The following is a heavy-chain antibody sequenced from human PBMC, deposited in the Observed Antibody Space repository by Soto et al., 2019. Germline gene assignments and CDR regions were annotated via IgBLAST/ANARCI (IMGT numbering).Heavy chain of an antibody. D-gene: IGHD4-17*01. J-gene: IGHJ2*01. CDR3: SRRTVGWYFEL. Sequence: EVQLLESGGGLVQPGGSLRLSCAASGFTFSIYAMNWVRQAPGKGLEWVSVTSGSGGSTYYADSVKGRFTISRDNSKNTLYLQMNSLRAEATAVYYCSRRTVGWYFELWGRGTLVTVSS. CDR1: GFTFSIYA. V-gene: IGHV3-23*01. CDR2: TSGSGGST.